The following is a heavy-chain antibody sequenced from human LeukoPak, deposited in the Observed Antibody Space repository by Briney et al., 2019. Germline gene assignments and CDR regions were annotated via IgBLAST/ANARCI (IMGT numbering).Heavy chain of an antibody. Sequence: PSETLSLTCTVSGGSISSYYWSWIRQPPGKGLEWIGYIYYSGSTNYNPSLKSRVTISVDTSKNQFSLKLSSVTAADTAVYYCARDKLWSDYYYYMDVWGKGTTVTVSS. CDR2: IYYSGST. V-gene: IGHV4-59*01. CDR1: GGSISSYY. J-gene: IGHJ6*03. D-gene: IGHD5-18*01. CDR3: ARDKLWSDYYYYMDV.